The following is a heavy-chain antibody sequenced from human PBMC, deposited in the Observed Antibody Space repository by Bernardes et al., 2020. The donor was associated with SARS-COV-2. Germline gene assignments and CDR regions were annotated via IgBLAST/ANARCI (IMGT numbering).Heavy chain of an antibody. D-gene: IGHD3-10*02. CDR1: GFTFNDYG. V-gene: IGHV3-9*01. CDR3: AKGHTVQGLTIENFYY. J-gene: IGHJ4*02. Sequence: GGSLRLSCAASGFTFNDYGMHWVRQTPGKGLEWVSGITCNSADTGYTDSVKGRFTISRDNAKNSLYLQMNSLRPEDTALYYCAKGHTVQGLTIENFYYWGQGPLVPVSS. CDR2: ITCNSADT.